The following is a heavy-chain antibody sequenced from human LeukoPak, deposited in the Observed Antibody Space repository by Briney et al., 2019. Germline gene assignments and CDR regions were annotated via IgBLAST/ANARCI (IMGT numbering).Heavy chain of an antibody. V-gene: IGHV4-59*08. CDR1: GGFISSYY. Sequence: SETRSPTCTVYGGFISSYYWSWIRQPHGKGLEWIAYINYSGSTIYNPSLKSRVTISLDTSKNQFSLKLSSMTDADTAVYYCARRGAARRYDGMDVWGQGTTVTVSS. D-gene: IGHD6-6*01. J-gene: IGHJ6*02. CDR2: INYSGST. CDR3: ARRGAARRYDGMDV.